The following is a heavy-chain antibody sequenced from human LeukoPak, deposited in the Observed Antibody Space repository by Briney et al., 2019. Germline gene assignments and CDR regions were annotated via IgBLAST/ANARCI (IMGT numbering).Heavy chain of an antibody. CDR1: GYTFTSYY. D-gene: IGHD3-10*01. CDR2: INPSGGST. J-gene: IGHJ6*03. Sequence: ASVKVSCKASGYTFTSYYMHWVRQAPGQGLEWMGIINPSGGSTSYAQKFQSRVTMTRDMSTSTVYMELSSLRSEDTAVYYCARDFYGSGSYYYYYYMDVWGKGATVTVSS. CDR3: ARDFYGSGSYYYYYYMDV. V-gene: IGHV1-46*01.